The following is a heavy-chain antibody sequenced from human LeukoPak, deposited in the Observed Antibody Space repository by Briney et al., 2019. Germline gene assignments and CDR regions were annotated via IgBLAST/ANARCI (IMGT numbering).Heavy chain of an antibody. CDR2: ISHSGST. CDR1: GYFINSNYY. J-gene: IGHJ4*02. D-gene: IGHD5-24*01. Sequence: SETPSLTCTVSGYFINSNYYWGWIRQPPGKGLEWIATISHSGSTYYNPSLKSRVTISVETSKSQFSLKLSSVTAADTAVYYCARINTIMATFDYWGQGTLVTVSS. CDR3: ARINTIMATFDY. V-gene: IGHV4-38-2*02.